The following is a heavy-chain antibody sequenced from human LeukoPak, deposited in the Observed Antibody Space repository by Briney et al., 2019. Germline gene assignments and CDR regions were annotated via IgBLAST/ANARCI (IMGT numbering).Heavy chain of an antibody. J-gene: IGHJ6*02. CDR3: TRFSIRYSSSWYPGV. Sequence: PGGSLRLSCAASGFTFSGSAMHWVRQASGKGLEWVGRIRSKANSYATAYAASVKGRFTISRDDSKNTAYLQMNSLKTEDTAVYYCTRFSIRYSSSWYPGVWGQGTTVTVSS. CDR2: IRSKANSYAT. CDR1: GFTFSGSA. V-gene: IGHV3-73*01. D-gene: IGHD6-13*01.